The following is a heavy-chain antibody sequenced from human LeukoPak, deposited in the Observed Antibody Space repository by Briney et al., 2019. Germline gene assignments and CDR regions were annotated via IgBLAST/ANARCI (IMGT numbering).Heavy chain of an antibody. D-gene: IGHD4-23*01. CDR2: INPSGGST. J-gene: IGHJ6*02. CDR3: ATEGKLYYGMDV. Sequence: ASVKVSCKASGYTFTNYYMQWVRQAPGQGLEWMGIINPSGGSTSYAQKFQGRVTMIRDTSTSTVYMELSSLKSDDTAVYYCATEGKLYYGMDVWGQGTTITVSS. CDR1: GYTFTNYY. V-gene: IGHV1-46*01.